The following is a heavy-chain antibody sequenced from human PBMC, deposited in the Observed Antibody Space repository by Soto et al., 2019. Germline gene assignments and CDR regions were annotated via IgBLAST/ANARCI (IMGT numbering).Heavy chain of an antibody. CDR2: INHSGST. Sequence: SETLSLTCAVYGGSFSGYYWSWIRQPPGKGLEWIGEINHSGSTNYNPSLKSRVTISVDTSKNQFSLQVRSVTAADTAVYYCARSTSDYSTSWFGPWGQGTLVTVSS. CDR1: GGSFSGYY. V-gene: IGHV4-34*01. J-gene: IGHJ5*02. CDR3: ARSTSDYSTSWFGP. D-gene: IGHD4-4*01.